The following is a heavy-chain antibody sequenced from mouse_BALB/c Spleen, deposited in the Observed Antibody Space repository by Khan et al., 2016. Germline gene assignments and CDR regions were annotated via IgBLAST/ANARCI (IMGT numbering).Heavy chain of an antibody. CDR2: INTNTGEP. CDR1: GYTFTNYG. V-gene: IGHV9-3*02. Sequence: QIQLVQSGPELKKPGETVKISCKSSGYTFTNYGMNWVKQAPGKGLKWMGWINTNTGEPTYAEEFKGRFAFSLETSASTAYLQLNNLKNEDTAKYCCAGDDYGSNWCAYWGQGTLVTVSA. J-gene: IGHJ3*01. CDR3: AGDDYGSNWCAY. D-gene: IGHD1-1*01.